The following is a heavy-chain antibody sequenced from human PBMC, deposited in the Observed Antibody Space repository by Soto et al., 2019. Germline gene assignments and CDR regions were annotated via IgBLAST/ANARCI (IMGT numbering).Heavy chain of an antibody. CDR3: ARRWGFTFDY. V-gene: IGHV4-59*08. CDR2: IYYSGST. J-gene: IGHJ4*02. D-gene: IGHD1-26*01. CDR1: GGSISSYY. Sequence: SETLSLTCTVSGGSISSYYWSWIRQPPGKGLEWIGYIYYSGSTNYNPSLKSRVTISVDTSKNQSSLKLSSVTAADTAVYYCARRWGFTFDYWGQGTLVTVSS.